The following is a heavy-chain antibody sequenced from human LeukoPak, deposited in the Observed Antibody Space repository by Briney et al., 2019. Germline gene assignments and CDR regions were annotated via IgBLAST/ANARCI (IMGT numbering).Heavy chain of an antibody. D-gene: IGHD6-13*01. V-gene: IGHV1-2*02. Sequence: ASVKVSCKASGYTFTGYYMHWVRQAPGQGLEWMGWINPNSGGTNYAQKLQGRVTMTRDTAISTAYMELSRLRSDDTDVYYFARAVTRQQLVGYWGQGTLVTVSS. CDR1: GYTFTGYY. CDR3: ARAVTRQQLVGY. CDR2: INPNSGGT. J-gene: IGHJ4*02.